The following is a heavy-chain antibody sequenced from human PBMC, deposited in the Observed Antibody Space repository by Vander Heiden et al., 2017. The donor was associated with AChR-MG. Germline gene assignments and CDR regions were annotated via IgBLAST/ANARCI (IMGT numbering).Heavy chain of an antibody. CDR3: ATTRWGSRGYDILTVYPVSYYYYGMDV. CDR2: IIPILGTA. V-gene: IGHV1-69*01. CDR1: GGTFSSYA. J-gene: IGHJ6*02. Sequence: QVQLVQSGAEVKKPGSSVKVSCKASGGTFSSYAISWVRQAPGQGLEWMGGIIPILGTANYAQKFQGRVTINADESTSTAYMEMSSLRSEDTAVYYCATTRWGSRGYDILTVYPVSYYYYGMDVWGQGTTVTVSS. D-gene: IGHD3-9*01.